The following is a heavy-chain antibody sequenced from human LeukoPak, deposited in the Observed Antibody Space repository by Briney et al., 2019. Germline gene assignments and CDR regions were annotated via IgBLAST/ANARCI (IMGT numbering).Heavy chain of an antibody. D-gene: IGHD6-13*01. CDR2: IYYSGTA. CDR1: GGSIRSVSYY. V-gene: IGHV4-39*01. CDR3: ARADYSSTWSHDYYYMDV. J-gene: IGHJ6*03. Sequence: PSETLSLTCSVSGGSIRSVSYYWGWIRQPPGKGLEWIGSIYYSGTAYYNPSLESRVTISVDTSMHQFSLKMSSVTAADTAVYYCARADYSSTWSHDYYYMDVWGKGATVTVSS.